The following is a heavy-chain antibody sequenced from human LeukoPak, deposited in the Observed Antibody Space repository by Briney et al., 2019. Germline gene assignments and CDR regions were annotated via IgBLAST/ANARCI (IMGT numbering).Heavy chain of an antibody. CDR1: GGSISTDNYY. CDR2: IYTSGST. Sequence: SETLSLTCTVSGGSISTDNYYWSWIRQPAGKGLEWIGHIYTSGSTICNPSLKSRVTISIDTSENQFSLKLSSVTAADTAVYYCAYYYDSSGFYPEMSWGQGILVTVSS. D-gene: IGHD3-22*01. V-gene: IGHV4-61*09. CDR3: AYYYDSSGFYPEMS. J-gene: IGHJ4*02.